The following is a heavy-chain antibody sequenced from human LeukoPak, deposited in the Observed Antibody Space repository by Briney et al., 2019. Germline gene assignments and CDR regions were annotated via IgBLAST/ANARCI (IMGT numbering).Heavy chain of an antibody. CDR1: GGSISSSSYY. Sequence: PSGTLSLTCTVSGGSISSSSYYWGWIRQPPGKGLEWIGSIYYSGSTYYNPSLKSRVTISVDTSKNQFSLKLSSVTAADTAVYYCARDRFYGGAVAPIDYWGQGTLVTVSS. V-gene: IGHV4-39*07. J-gene: IGHJ4*02. CDR3: ARDRFYGGAVAPIDY. D-gene: IGHD4/OR15-4a*01. CDR2: IYYSGST.